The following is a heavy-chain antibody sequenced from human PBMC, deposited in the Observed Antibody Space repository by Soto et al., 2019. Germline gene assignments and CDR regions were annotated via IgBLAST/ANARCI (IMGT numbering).Heavy chain of an antibody. CDR2: INHSGST. CDR3: SRGLRRGTIDY. J-gene: IGHJ4*02. CDR1: GGSFSGYY. D-gene: IGHD5-12*01. Sequence: PSETLSLTCAVYGGSFSGYYWSWIRQPPGKGLEWIGEINHSGSTNYNPSLKSRVTISVDTSKNQFSLKLSSVTAADTAVYYCSRGLRRGTIDYWGQGTLVTVSS. V-gene: IGHV4-34*01.